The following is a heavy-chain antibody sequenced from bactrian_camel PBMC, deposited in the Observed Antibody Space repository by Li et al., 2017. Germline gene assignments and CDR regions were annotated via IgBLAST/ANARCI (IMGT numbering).Heavy chain of an antibody. V-gene: IGHV3S40*01. CDR3: AAGRLTGFQVLSAISFLRARSSFSY. CDR1: GSTYTTNI. D-gene: IGHD5*01. CDR2: IYTGSGSI. J-gene: IGHJ4*01. Sequence: DVQLVESGGGSVQAGGSLRLSCVASGSTYTTNIMGWFRQAPGKEREAVAGIYTGSGSIYYVDSVKGRFTISRDNAKNTVYLQMNSLKPEDTAMYYCAAGRLTGFQVLSAISFLRARSSFSYWGQGTQVTVS.